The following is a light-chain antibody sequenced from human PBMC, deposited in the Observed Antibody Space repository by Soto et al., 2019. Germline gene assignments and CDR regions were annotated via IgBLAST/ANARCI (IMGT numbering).Light chain of an antibody. V-gene: IGLV2-14*03. J-gene: IGLJ2*01. Sequence: QSVLTQPASVSGSPGQSITISCTGTSSDVGGYNYISWYQQHPGKAPKFIIYDVRNRPSGVSNRFSGSRSGNTASLTISCLQAEDEADYYCSSYTSSNTVIFGGGTKVTVL. CDR3: SSYTSSNTVI. CDR1: SSDVGGYNY. CDR2: DVR.